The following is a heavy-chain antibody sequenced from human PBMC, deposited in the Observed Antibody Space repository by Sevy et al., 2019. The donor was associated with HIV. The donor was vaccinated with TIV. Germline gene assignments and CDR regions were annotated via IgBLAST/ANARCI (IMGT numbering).Heavy chain of an antibody. V-gene: IGHV3-30*02. J-gene: IGHJ6*02. CDR1: GFRFSDYG. CDR3: AKDHYDYRTGYYGYYGMDV. Sequence: GGSLRLSCAASGFRFSDYGMHWVRQAPGKGLEWVSLIRFDGSMKYIVDSVKGRFTISRDKVKDTLYLQMNSLRPEDTAVYYCAKDHYDYRTGYYGYYGMDVWGQGTTVTVSS. D-gene: IGHD3-3*01. CDR2: IRFDGSMK.